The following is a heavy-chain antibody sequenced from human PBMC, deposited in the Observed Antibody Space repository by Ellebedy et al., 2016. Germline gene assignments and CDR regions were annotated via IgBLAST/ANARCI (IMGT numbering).Heavy chain of an antibody. CDR2: ISGSGGST. Sequence: GGSLRLXXAASGFTFSSYAMSWVRQAPGKGLEWVSAISGSGGSTYYADSVKGRFTISRDNSKNTLYLQMNSLRAEDTAVYYCAKDKSDYYGPNYGMDVWGQGTTVTVSS. D-gene: IGHD3-10*01. V-gene: IGHV3-23*01. J-gene: IGHJ6*02. CDR1: GFTFSSYA. CDR3: AKDKSDYYGPNYGMDV.